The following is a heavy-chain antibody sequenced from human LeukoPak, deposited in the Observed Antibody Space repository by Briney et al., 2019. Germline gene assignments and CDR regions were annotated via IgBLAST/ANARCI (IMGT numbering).Heavy chain of an antibody. CDR1: GFTFSSYA. Sequence: GGSLRLSCAASGFTFSSYAMHWVRQAPGKGLEWVAVISYDGSNKYYADSVKGRFTISRDNSKNTLYLQMNSLRAEDTAVYYCARDLWFGELLLEYGMDVWGQGTTVTVSS. D-gene: IGHD3-10*01. J-gene: IGHJ6*02. CDR3: ARDLWFGELLLEYGMDV. V-gene: IGHV3-30-3*01. CDR2: ISYDGSNK.